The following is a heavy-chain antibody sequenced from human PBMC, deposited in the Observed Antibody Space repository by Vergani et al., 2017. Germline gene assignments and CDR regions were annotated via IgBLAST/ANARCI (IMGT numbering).Heavy chain of an antibody. CDR1: GFTLNTYG. CDR3: ANSVIAGNVGVAYFGMDV. J-gene: IGHJ6*02. V-gene: IGHV3-30*02. Sequence: QVQILQSGGGVVQPGGSLRLSCTLSGFTLNTYGIHWVRQAPGKGLEWVSFIRYDGSSEYYGDSVEGRFTISRDKSQNTVNLQMNSLRTEETAVYFCANSVIAGNVGVAYFGMDVWGRGTTVTVSS. CDR2: IRYDGSSE. D-gene: IGHD2/OR15-2a*01.